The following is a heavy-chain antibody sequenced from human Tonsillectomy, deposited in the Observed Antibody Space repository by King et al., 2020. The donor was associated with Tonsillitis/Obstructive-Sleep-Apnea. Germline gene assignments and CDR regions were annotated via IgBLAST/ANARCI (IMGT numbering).Heavy chain of an antibody. Sequence: QLVQSGAEVKKPGPSVKVSCKASVYTFTSYYIHWVRQAPGQGLEGMGRINPSGGSTSYAQKFQGRVTMTRDTSKSTVYMELSSLRSEETAVYYCARDGSVATRPLDYWGQGTLVTVSS. J-gene: IGHJ4*02. D-gene: IGHD6-6*01. V-gene: IGHV1-46*01. CDR1: VYTFTSYY. CDR3: ARDGSVATRPLDY. CDR2: INPSGGST.